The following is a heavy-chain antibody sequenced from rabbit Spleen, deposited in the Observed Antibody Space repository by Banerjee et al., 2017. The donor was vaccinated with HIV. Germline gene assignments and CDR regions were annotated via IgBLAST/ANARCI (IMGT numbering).Heavy chain of an antibody. D-gene: IGHD1-1*01. V-gene: IGHV1S45*01. CDR1: GFSFSSGYY. CDR2: IGTGSSGVT. CDR3: AREYVNTFNL. J-gene: IGHJ4*01. Sequence: QQQLEESGGGLVKPGGTLTLTCTASGFSFSSGYYMGWVRQVPGKGLEWIACIGTGSSGVTYCASWAKSRFTISQTSSTTVTLQMTSLTAADTATYFCAREYVNTFNLWGPGTLVTVS.